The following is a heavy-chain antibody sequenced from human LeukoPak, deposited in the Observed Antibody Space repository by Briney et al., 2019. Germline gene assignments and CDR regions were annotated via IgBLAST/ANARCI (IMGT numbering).Heavy chain of an antibody. Sequence: GGSLRLSCAASGFTFSTYSMSWVRQAPGKGLEWVSSISGSGGNTYYADSVKGRFTISRDNSRSTVFLQMNSLKADDTAVYYCAKGGGGVLASWGQGTLVTVSS. CDR3: AKGGGGVLAS. J-gene: IGHJ4*02. CDR1: GFTFSTYS. D-gene: IGHD3-16*01. V-gene: IGHV3-23*01. CDR2: ISGSGGNT.